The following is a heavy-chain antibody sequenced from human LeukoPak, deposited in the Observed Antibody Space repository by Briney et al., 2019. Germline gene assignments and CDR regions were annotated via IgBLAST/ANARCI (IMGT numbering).Heavy chain of an antibody. J-gene: IGHJ4*02. Sequence: GGSLRLSCAASGFTFSSFYMNWDRQAPGKGLEWVSSISASSSYIYYADSVKGRFTISRDNGKNSLYLQMNSLRAEDTAVYYCARDLLGSWYFDSWGQGTLVTVSS. CDR3: ARDLLGSWYFDS. D-gene: IGHD3-16*01. V-gene: IGHV3-21*01. CDR2: ISASSSYI. CDR1: GFTFSSFY.